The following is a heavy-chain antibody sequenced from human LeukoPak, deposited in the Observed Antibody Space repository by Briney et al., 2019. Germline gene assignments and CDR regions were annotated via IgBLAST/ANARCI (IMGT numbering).Heavy chain of an antibody. CDR3: ARAVDIVVVAATALGY. D-gene: IGHD2-15*01. CDR1: GYTFTGYY. CDR2: INPNSGGT. V-gene: IGHV1-2*02. J-gene: IGHJ4*02. Sequence: SVKVSCKASGYTFTGYYMHWVRQAPGQGLEWMGWINPNSGGTNYAQKFQGRVTMTRDTSISTAYMELSRLRSDDTAVYYCARAVDIVVVAATALGYWGQGTLVTVSS.